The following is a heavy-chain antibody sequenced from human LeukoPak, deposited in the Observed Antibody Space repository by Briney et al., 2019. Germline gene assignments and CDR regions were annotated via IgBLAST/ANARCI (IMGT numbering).Heavy chain of an antibody. J-gene: IGHJ5*02. CDR1: GGSISGSSYY. V-gene: IGHV4-39*07. CDR3: ARVQWLEGFDWFDP. D-gene: IGHD6-19*01. CDR2: IYYSGST. Sequence: SETLSLTCTVSGGSISGSSYYWGWIRQPPGKGLEWIGSIYYSGSTYYNPSLKSRVTISVDTSKNQFSLKLSSVTAADTAVYYCARVQWLEGFDWFDPWGQGTLVTVSS.